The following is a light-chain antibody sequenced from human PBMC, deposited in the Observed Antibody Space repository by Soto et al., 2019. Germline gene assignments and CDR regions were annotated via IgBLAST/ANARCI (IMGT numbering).Light chain of an antibody. V-gene: IGKV1-8*01. CDR1: QGISSY. CDR2: AAS. J-gene: IGKJ1*01. CDR3: QQSYSSPRT. Sequence: AIRMTQSPSSFSASTGDRVTITCRASQGISSYLAWYQQKPGKAPKLLIYAASTLQSGVPSRFSGSGSGTDFTLTISCLQSEDFAIYYCQQSYSSPRTFGQGTKVEI.